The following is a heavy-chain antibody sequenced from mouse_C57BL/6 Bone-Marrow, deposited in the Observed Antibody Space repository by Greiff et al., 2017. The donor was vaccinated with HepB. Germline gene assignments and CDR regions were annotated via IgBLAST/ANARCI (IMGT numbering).Heavy chain of an antibody. J-gene: IGHJ1*03. CDR3: TTYYGSSDPRYWYFDV. Sequence: VQLQQSGAELVRPGASVKLSCTASGFNFKDDYMHWVKQRPEQGLEWIGWIDPENGDTEYASKFQGQATITADTSSNTAYLQLSSLTSEDTAVYYCTTYYGSSDPRYWYFDVWGTGTTVTVSS. CDR1: GFNFKDDY. V-gene: IGHV14-4*01. D-gene: IGHD1-1*01. CDR2: IDPENGDT.